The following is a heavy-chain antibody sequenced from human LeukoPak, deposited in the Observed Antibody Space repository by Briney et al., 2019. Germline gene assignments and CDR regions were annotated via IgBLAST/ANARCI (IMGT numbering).Heavy chain of an antibody. CDR1: GGSISSYY. V-gene: IGHV4-59*01. J-gene: IGHJ4*02. CDR3: ARTQTWLPYFDY. Sequence: KPSETLSLTCTVSGGSISSYYWSWIRQPPGKGLEWIGYIYYSGSTNYNPSLKSRVTISVDTSKNQFSLKLSSVTAADTAVYYCARTQTWLPYFDYWGQGTLVTVSS. CDR2: IYYSGST. D-gene: IGHD5-12*01.